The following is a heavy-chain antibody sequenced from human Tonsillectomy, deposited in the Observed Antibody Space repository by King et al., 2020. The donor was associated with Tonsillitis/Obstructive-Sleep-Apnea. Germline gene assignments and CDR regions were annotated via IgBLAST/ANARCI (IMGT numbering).Heavy chain of an antibody. J-gene: IGHJ4*02. CDR2: IVVGSGYT. Sequence: QLVQSGPEVKKPGTSVKVSCKASGFTFTRSAVQWLRQARGQRPEWVGWIVVGSGYTNYAQKFQDRVTVTRDTSTNTAYMELSRLRTEDTAVYYCAADVDVTRKNYGGYVLDFWGQGPLVTVSS. D-gene: IGHD4-17*01. CDR1: GFTFTRSA. V-gene: IGHV1-58*01. CDR3: AADVDVTRKNYGGYVLDF.